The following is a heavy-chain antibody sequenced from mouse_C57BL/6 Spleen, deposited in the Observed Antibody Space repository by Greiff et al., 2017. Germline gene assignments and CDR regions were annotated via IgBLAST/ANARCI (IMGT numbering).Heavy chain of an antibody. J-gene: IGHJ4*01. CDR2: IDPNSGGT. CDR1: GYTFTSYW. D-gene: IGHD2-4*01. V-gene: IGHV1-72*01. Sequence: QVQLQQPGAELVKPGASVKLSCKASGYTFTSYWMHWVKQRPGRGLEWIGRIDPNSGGTKYNEKFKSKATLTVDKPSSTAYMQLSSLTSEDSAVYYCAGNEEPDYDLAMDYWGQGTSVTVSS. CDR3: AGNEEPDYDLAMDY.